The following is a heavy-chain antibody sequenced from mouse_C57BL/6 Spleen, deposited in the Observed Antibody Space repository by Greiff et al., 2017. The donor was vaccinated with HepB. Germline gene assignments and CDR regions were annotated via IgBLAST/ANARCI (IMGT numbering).Heavy chain of an antibody. CDR3: TRTPYYYGSSYFDY. Sequence: EVQGVESGGGLVKPGGSLKLSCAASGFTFSDYGMHWVRQTPEKRLEWVAYISSGGDYIYYADTVKGRFTISRDNARNTLYLQMSSLKSEDTAMYYCTRTPYYYGSSYFDYWGQGTTLTVSS. CDR1: GFTFSDYG. J-gene: IGHJ2*01. CDR2: ISSGGDYI. V-gene: IGHV5-9-1*02. D-gene: IGHD1-1*01.